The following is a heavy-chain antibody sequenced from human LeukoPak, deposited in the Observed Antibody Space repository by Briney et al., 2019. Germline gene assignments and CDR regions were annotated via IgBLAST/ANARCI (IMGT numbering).Heavy chain of an antibody. J-gene: IGHJ4*02. CDR1: GGSFSGYY. CDR3: ARHERYFDWNDY. CDR2: INHSGST. V-gene: IGHV4-34*01. Sequence: SETLSLTCAVYGGSFSGYYWSWIRQPPGKGLEWIGEINHSGSTNYNPSLKSRVTISVDTSKNQFSLKLSSVTAADTAVYYCARHERYFDWNDYWGQGTLVTVSS. D-gene: IGHD3-9*01.